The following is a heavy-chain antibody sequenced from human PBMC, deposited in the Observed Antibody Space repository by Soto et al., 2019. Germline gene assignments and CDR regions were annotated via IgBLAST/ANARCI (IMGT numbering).Heavy chain of an antibody. CDR3: AKGPNYYGSEPVDY. V-gene: IGHV3-30*18. D-gene: IGHD3-10*01. Sequence: PGGSLRLSCAASGFTFSSYGMHWVRQAPGKGLEWVAVISYDGSNKYYADSVKGRFTISRDNSKNTLYLQMNSLRAEDTAVYYCAKGPNYYGSEPVDYWGQGTLVTVSS. J-gene: IGHJ4*02. CDR1: GFTFSSYG. CDR2: ISYDGSNK.